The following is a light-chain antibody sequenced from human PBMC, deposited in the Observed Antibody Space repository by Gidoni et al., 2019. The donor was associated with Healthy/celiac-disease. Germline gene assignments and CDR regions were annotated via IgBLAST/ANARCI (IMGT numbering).Light chain of an antibody. CDR2: WAS. CDR3: QQYYSTPRT. V-gene: IGKV4-1*01. Sequence: DIVMTQSPDSLAVSLGESATINCKSRQSVLYSSNNKNYLAWYQQKPGQPPKLLIYWASTRESGVPDRFSGSGSGTDFTLTISSMQAEDVAVYYCQQYYSTPRTFGPGTKVEIK. J-gene: IGKJ3*01. CDR1: QSVLYSSNNKNY.